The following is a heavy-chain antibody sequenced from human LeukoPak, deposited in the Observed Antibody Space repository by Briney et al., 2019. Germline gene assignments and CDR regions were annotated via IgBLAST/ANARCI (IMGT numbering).Heavy chain of an antibody. CDR3: ARHYCSSTSCYNGLGY. Sequence: SETLSLTCTVSGGSISSYYWSWIRQPPGKGLEWIAYIYYSGSTNYNPSLKSRVTISVDTSKNQFSLKLSSVTAADTAVYYCARHYCSSTSCYNGLGYWGQGTLVTVSS. CDR2: IYYSGST. V-gene: IGHV4-59*08. CDR1: GGSISSYY. J-gene: IGHJ4*02. D-gene: IGHD2-2*02.